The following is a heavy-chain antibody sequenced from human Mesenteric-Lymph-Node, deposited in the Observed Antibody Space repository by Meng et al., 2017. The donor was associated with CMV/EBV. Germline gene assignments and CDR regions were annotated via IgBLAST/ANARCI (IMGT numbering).Heavy chain of an antibody. CDR2: SKGRNYGGAA. CDR3: TPHPYTTLTWGGE. D-gene: IGHD1-1*01. V-gene: IGHV3-15*01. Sequence: SGFPFPAPWITWVRQPPGKGLEWVGRSKGRNYGGAAEYAAPVKGRVTVSRDDSKNTLYLQMNSLKTEDTALYYCTPHPYTTLTWGGEWGQGTMVTVSS. CDR1: GFPFPAPW. J-gene: IGHJ3*01.